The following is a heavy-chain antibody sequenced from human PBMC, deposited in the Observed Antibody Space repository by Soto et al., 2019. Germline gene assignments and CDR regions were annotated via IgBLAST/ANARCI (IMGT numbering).Heavy chain of an antibody. CDR2: INPSGGST. Sequence: ASVKVSCKASGYTFTSCGISWVRQAPGQGLEWMGIINPSGGSTSYAQKFQGRVTMTRDTSTSTVYMELSSLRSEDTAVYYCARSGSGCSTRTTLAYSGQGTPVPVSS. D-gene: IGHD6-19*01. CDR3: ARSGSGCSTRTTLAY. CDR1: GYTFTSCG. V-gene: IGHV1-46*01. J-gene: IGHJ4*02.